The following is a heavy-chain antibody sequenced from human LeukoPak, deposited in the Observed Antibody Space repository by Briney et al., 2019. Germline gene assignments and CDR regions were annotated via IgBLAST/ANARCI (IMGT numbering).Heavy chain of an antibody. V-gene: IGHV4-59*11. CDR2: IYYSGST. CDR3: ARDAIRDGYKH. D-gene: IGHD5-24*01. CDR1: GGSISSHY. J-gene: IGHJ4*02. Sequence: SETLSLTCNVSGGSISSHYWSWIRQPPGKGLEWIGYIYYSGSTNYNPSLKSRVTISVDTSKNQFSLKLSSVTAADTAVYYCARDAIRDGYKHWGQGTLVTVSS.